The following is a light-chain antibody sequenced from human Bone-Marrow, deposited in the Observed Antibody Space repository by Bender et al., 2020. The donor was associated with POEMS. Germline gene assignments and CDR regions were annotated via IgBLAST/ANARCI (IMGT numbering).Light chain of an antibody. CDR2: INN. CDR3: EAWEDSQNGWV. J-gene: IGLJ3*02. CDR1: SSNIGTNP. Sequence: QSVLTQPPSASGTPGHRFTISCSGSSSNIGTNPVNWYQQLPGTAPKLLLSINNHRPSGVPDRFSGSKSGTPASLAISGLQSEDEADYYCEAWEDSQNGWVFGGGTKLTVL. V-gene: IGLV1-44*01.